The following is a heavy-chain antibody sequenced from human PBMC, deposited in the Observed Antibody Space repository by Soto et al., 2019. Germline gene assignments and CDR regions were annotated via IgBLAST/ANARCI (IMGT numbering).Heavy chain of an antibody. D-gene: IGHD5-18*01. CDR1: GYTFTSYY. Sequence: ASVKVSCKASGYTFTSYYMHWVRQAPGQGLEWMGIINPSGGSTSYAQKFQGRVTMTRDTSTSTVYMELSSLRSEDTAVYYCAREEGYSYGYDRKGAFDIWDQGTMVTVSS. CDR2: INPSGGST. CDR3: AREEGYSYGYDRKGAFDI. J-gene: IGHJ3*02. V-gene: IGHV1-46*03.